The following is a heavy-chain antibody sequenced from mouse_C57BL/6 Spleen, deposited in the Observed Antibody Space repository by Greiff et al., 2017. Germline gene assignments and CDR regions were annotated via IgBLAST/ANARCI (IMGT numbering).Heavy chain of an antibody. CDR2: IDPETGGT. CDR1: GYTFTDYE. V-gene: IGHV1-15*01. CDR3: TREGGLRRGYWYFDV. D-gene: IGHD2-4*01. J-gene: IGHJ1*03. Sequence: VQLVESGAELVRPGASVTLSCKASGYTFTDYEMHWVKQTPVHGLEWIGAIDPETGGTAYNQKFKGKAILTADKSSSTAYMELRSLTSEDSAVYYCTREGGLRRGYWYFDVWGTGTTVTVSS.